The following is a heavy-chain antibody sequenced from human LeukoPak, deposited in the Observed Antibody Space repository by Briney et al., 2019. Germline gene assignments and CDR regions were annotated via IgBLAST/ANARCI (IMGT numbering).Heavy chain of an antibody. D-gene: IGHD6-19*01. CDR3: ARDLGISGWYPDDAFDI. V-gene: IGHV1-18*01. Sequence: GASVKVSCKASGYTFTSYGISWVRQAPGQGLEWMGWISAYNGNTNYAQKLQGRVTMTTDTSTSTAYMELRSLRSDDTAVYYCARDLGISGWYPDDAFDIWGQGTMVTVSS. CDR1: GYTFTSYG. CDR2: ISAYNGNT. J-gene: IGHJ3*02.